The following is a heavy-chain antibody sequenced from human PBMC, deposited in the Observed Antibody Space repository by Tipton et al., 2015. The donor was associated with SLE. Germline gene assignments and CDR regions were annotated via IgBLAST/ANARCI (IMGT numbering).Heavy chain of an antibody. CDR1: GGSISGGSISSHY. CDR2: ISYSGGT. D-gene: IGHD7-27*01. J-gene: IGHJ4*02. Sequence: TLSLTCTVSGGSISGGSISSHYGIWIRQPPGKGLEPIGYISYSGGTDYNPSLKSRVTISIDRSKTQFSLKLNSVTAADTAVYYCGRGNWGYFDSWGQGLLVTVSS. V-gene: IGHV4-61*01. CDR3: GRGNWGYFDS.